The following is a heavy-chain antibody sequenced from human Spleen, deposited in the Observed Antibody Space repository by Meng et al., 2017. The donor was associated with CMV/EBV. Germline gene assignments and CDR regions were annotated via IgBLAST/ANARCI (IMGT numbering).Heavy chain of an antibody. CDR3: ARGQIRYFDWSYNY. V-gene: IGHV4-34*01. CDR1: GGSLSVYY. Sequence: LYGGSLSVYYWSWIRQPPVKVLECIGEINHSGSTNYTPSLKSRVTISVDTSKNQFSLKLSSVTAADTAVYYCARGQIRYFDWSYNYWGQGTLVTVSS. CDR2: INHSGST. D-gene: IGHD3-9*01. J-gene: IGHJ4*02.